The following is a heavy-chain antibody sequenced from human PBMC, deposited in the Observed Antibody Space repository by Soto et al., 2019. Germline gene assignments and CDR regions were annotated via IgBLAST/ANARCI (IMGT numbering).Heavy chain of an antibody. CDR3: AKENGDSSSWFEFDY. CDR1: GFTFSSYA. J-gene: IGHJ4*02. D-gene: IGHD6-13*01. CDR2: ISGSGGST. V-gene: IGHV3-23*01. Sequence: EVQLLESGGGLVQPGGSLRLSCAASGFTFSSYAMSWVRQAPGKGLEWVSAISGSGGSTYYADSVKGRFTISRDNAKNTLYMQMNSLRAEDTAVYYCAKENGDSSSWFEFDYWGQGALVTVSS.